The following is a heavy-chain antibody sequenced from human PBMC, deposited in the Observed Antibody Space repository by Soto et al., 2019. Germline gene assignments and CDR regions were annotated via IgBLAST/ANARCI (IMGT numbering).Heavy chain of an antibody. CDR1: GGTFSSYS. CDR3: ARVSGDCSSTSCYNFDY. J-gene: IGHJ4*02. Sequence: ERSLRRSGVAAGGTFSSYSMSWVRQATGKGLEWVSSISSSSSYIYYADSVKGRFTISRDNAKNSLYLQMNSLRAEDTAVYYCARVSGDCSSTSCYNFDYWGQGTLVTVSS. V-gene: IGHV3-21*01. CDR2: ISSSSSYI. D-gene: IGHD2-2*02.